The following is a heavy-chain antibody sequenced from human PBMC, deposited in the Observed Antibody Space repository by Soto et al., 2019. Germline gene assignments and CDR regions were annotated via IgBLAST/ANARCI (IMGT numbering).Heavy chain of an antibody. D-gene: IGHD3-9*01. Sequence: ASVKVSCKASGYTFTSYAMHWVRQAPGQRLEWMGWINAGNGNTKYSQKFQGRVTITRDTSASTAYMELSSLRSEDTAVYYCARDLWILRLVNQFDYWGQGTLVTVSS. CDR2: INAGNGNT. CDR1: GYTFTSYA. V-gene: IGHV1-3*01. J-gene: IGHJ4*02. CDR3: ARDLWILRLVNQFDY.